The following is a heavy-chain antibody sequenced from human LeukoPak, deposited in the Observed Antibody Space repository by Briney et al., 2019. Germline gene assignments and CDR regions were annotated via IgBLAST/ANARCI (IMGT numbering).Heavy chain of an antibody. D-gene: IGHD6-19*01. CDR3: ARVPYSSGWYYFDY. J-gene: IGHJ4*02. V-gene: IGHV3-23*01. CDR1: GFTITSYV. Sequence: GGSLRLSCTASGFTITSYVTSWVRQAPGKGLEWISSLRGGDDSTNYADSVKGRFAISTDNFKNTVYLQMNSLRAEDTAVYYCARVPYSSGWYYFDYWGQGTLVTVSS. CDR2: LRGGDDST.